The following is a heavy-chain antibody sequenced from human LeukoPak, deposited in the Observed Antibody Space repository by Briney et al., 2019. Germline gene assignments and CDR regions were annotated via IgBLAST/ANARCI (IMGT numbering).Heavy chain of an antibody. J-gene: IGHJ4*02. D-gene: IGHD4-17*01. V-gene: IGHV1-24*01. CDR1: GYTLTEVS. Sequence: ASVKVFCQISGYTLTEVSMHGERQAPGKGLEWMGGFDPADGEPIYAQKFQGRVTMSEDTSTDTAYMDLSSLRSEDTTVYYCATEVVGYGDVHYFDSWGQGTLVTVSS. CDR2: FDPADGEP. CDR3: ATEVVGYGDVHYFDS.